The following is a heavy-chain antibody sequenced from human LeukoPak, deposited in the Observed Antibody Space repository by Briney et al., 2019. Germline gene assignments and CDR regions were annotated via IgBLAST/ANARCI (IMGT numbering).Heavy chain of an antibody. CDR2: ISYDGSNK. CDR3: AKGDCSGGRTCYYFDY. J-gene: IGHJ4*02. D-gene: IGHD2-15*01. Sequence: PGRSLRLSCAASGFTFSSYAMHWVRQAPGKGLEWVAVISYDGSNKYYADSVKGRFTISRDNSKNTLYLQMNSLRAEDTAVYYCAKGDCSGGRTCYYFDYWGQGTLVTVSS. CDR1: GFTFSSYA. V-gene: IGHV3-30-3*01.